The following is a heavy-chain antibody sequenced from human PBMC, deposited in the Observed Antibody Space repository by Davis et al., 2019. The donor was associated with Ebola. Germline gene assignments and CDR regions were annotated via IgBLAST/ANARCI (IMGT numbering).Heavy chain of an antibody. CDR1: GFTFSGSA. V-gene: IGHV3-73*01. CDR2: IRSKANSYAT. Sequence: GESLKISCAASGFTFSGSAMHWVRQASGKGLEWVGRIRSKANSYATAYAASVKGRLTISRDDSKNTLYLQMNSLKTEDTAVYYCTTKHIVVVTARDYWGQGTLVTVSS. J-gene: IGHJ4*02. CDR3: TTKHIVVVTARDY. D-gene: IGHD2-21*02.